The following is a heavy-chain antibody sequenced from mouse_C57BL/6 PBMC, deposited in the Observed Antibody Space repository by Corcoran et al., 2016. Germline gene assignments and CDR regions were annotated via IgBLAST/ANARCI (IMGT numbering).Heavy chain of an antibody. CDR3: VRAGRGDAMDY. CDR1: GFSLSTSGMG. D-gene: IGHD4-1*01. J-gene: IGHJ4*01. V-gene: IGHV8-12*01. Sequence: QVTLKESGPGILQSSQTLSLTCSFSGFSLSTSGMGVSWIRQPSGKGLEWLAHIYWDDDKRYNPSLKSRLTISKDTSRNQVFLKITSVDSADTATYYCVRAGRGDAMDYWGQGTSVTVSS. CDR2: IYWDDDK.